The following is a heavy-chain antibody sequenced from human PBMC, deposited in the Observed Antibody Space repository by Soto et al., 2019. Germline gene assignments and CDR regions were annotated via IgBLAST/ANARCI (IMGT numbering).Heavy chain of an antibody. CDR2: IYYSGST. D-gene: IGHD6-13*01. J-gene: IGHJ6*03. CDR1: GGSISSYY. V-gene: IGHV4-59*01. CDR3: ARGKKQLGYYYNDMDV. Sequence: SETLSLTCTVSGGSISSYYWSWIRQPPGKGLEWIGYIYYSGSTNYNPSLKSRVTISVDTSKNQFSLKLSSVTAADTAVHYCARGKKQLGYYYNDMDVWGKGTTVTVSS.